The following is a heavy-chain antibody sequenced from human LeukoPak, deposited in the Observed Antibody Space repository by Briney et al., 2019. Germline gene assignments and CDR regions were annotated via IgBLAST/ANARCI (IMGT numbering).Heavy chain of an antibody. V-gene: IGHV1-46*01. J-gene: IGHJ5*02. D-gene: IGHD2-2*01. CDR1: GYTFTSCY. CDR3: ARVRADSGGPSWQRAFDP. CDR2: INPSGGST. Sequence: ASVKVSCKASGYTFTSCYMHWVRQAPGQGLEWMGIINPSGGSTSYAQKFQGRVTMTRDTSTSTVYMELSSLRSEDTAVYYCARVRADSGGPSWQRAFDPWGQGTLVTVSS.